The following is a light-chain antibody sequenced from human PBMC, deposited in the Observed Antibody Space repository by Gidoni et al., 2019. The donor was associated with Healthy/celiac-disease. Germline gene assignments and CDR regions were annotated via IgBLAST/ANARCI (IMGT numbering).Light chain of an antibody. Sequence: DIQMTQSPSSLSASVGDRVTITCQASQDISNYLNWYQQKPGKAPKLLIYDASNLETGVPSRFSGSGSGTDFTFNISSLQPEDMATYYCQQYDNLPMYTFGQGTKLEIK. CDR1: QDISNY. V-gene: IGKV1-33*01. CDR3: QQYDNLPMYT. J-gene: IGKJ2*01. CDR2: DAS.